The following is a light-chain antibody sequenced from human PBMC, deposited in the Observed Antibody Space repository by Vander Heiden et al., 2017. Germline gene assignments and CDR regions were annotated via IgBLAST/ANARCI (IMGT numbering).Light chain of an antibody. CDR3: QSYGGSLSRWV. V-gene: IGLV1-40*01. CDR1: NIRVGYD. J-gene: IGLJ3*02. CDR2: ATN. Sequence: QSVLTQPPSVAGAPGHRVTISCTWPNIRVGYDLKLYQQLPGRAPTLLIYATNNRPSGVPDRFSGSKSGTSASLAITGLQSEDEADYYCQSYGGSLSRWVFGGGTKLTVL.